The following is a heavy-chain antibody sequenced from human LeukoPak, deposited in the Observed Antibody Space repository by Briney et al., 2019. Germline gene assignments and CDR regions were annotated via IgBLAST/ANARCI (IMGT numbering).Heavy chain of an antibody. Sequence: GGSLRLSCAASGFTVSSNYMSWVRQAPGRWLEWVSMIYAGGSTYYADSVKGRFTISRDNSKNTLYLQMNSLRAEDTAVYYCASGLFGMDVWGQGTTVTVSS. CDR2: IYAGGST. CDR3: ASGLFGMDV. CDR1: GFTVSSNY. J-gene: IGHJ6*02. V-gene: IGHV3-66*01. D-gene: IGHD2-15*01.